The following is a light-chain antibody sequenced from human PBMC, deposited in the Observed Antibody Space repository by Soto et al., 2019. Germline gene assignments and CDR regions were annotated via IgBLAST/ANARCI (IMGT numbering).Light chain of an antibody. V-gene: IGLV1-47*01. CDR1: SSNIGSDF. J-gene: IGLJ1*01. Sequence: QSVLTQPPSASGTPGQRGTISCSGSSSNIGSDFVYWYQQLPVTAPKLLIYHNYQRPSGVPDRFSGSKSGTSGSLAISDLRSEDEADYYCSAWDDSLRAYVFGAGTKLTVL. CDR2: HNY. CDR3: SAWDDSLRAYV.